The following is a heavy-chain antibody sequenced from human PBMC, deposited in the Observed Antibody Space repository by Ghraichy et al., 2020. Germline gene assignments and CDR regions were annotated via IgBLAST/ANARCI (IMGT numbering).Heavy chain of an antibody. Sequence: SETRSLTCVVSGYSISSAHYWGWIRQTSGGGLEWIGIIYHTGSTHYNPSLKSRVTISIDTSKNQFSLKMTTVTAADTAVYYCARGAFCSGSTCNNWFDPWGQGTLVTVSS. CDR2: IYHTGST. CDR1: GYSISSAHY. CDR3: ARGAFCSGSTCNNWFDP. D-gene: IGHD2-2*01. J-gene: IGHJ5*02. V-gene: IGHV4-38-2*01.